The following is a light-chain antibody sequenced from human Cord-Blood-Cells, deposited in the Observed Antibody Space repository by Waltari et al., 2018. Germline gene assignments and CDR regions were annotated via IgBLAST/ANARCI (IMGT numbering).Light chain of an antibody. CDR2: RNN. V-gene: IGLV1-47*01. CDR1: SSNIGRNY. CDR3: AAWYDSLSGWV. J-gene: IGLJ3*02. Sequence: QSVLTQPPSASGTPGQRVTISCSGSSSNIGRNYVYWYQQLPGTAPKLLICRNNQRPAGVRDRSAGSKSGTSAALAISGLRSEDEADYYCAAWYDSLSGWVFGGGTKLTVL.